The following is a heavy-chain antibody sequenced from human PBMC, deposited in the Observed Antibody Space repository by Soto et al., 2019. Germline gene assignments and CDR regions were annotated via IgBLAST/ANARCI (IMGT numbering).Heavy chain of an antibody. V-gene: IGHV4-31*03. CDR2: IYDSGTT. Sequence: QVQLQESGPGLVKPSQTLSLTCTVSGGSIRSGGYFWSWIRQHPGKGLEWIGYIYDSGTTYYNPSLKSRVLISVDTSKNQFSLKLNSVTAADTAVYYCARDGGGFGDLLHEYFQHWGLGTLVTVSS. J-gene: IGHJ1*01. D-gene: IGHD3-10*01. CDR1: GGSIRSGGYF. CDR3: ARDGGGFGDLLHEYFQH.